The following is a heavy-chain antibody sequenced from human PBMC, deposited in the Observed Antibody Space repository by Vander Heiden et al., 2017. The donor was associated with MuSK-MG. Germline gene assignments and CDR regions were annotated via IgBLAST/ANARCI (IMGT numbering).Heavy chain of an antibody. CDR2: INHSGST. Sequence: QVQLQQWGAGLLKPSETLSLTRAVHGGSFSGYYWSWIRQPPGKKLEWIGEINHSGSTNYNPSLKSRVTISVDTSKNQFSLKLSSVTAADTAVYYCARGRANDYGGNRYFDYWGQGTLVTVSS. CDR3: ARGRANDYGGNRYFDY. CDR1: GGSFSGYY. D-gene: IGHD4-17*01. V-gene: IGHV4-34*01. J-gene: IGHJ4*02.